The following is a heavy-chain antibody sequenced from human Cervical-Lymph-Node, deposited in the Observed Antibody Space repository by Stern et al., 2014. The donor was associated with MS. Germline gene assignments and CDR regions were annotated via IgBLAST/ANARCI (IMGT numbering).Heavy chain of an antibody. J-gene: IGHJ3*01. CDR2: IIPIFDSP. CDR1: GGSLSSNP. Sequence: QVQLVQSGAEVKSPGSSVKISCKASGGSLSSNPGSWVRQAPGQGLEWMGGIIPIFDSPNYSQKFAGRLTIIADKSTSTTYMQLSSLRSEDTAIYYCARDGILQTVDAFDLWGQGTMVTVSS. V-gene: IGHV1-69*06. CDR3: ARDGILQTVDAFDL. D-gene: IGHD2-21*01.